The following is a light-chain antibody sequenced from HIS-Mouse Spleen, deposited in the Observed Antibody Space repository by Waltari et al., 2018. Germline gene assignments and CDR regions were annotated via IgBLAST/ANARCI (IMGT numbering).Light chain of an antibody. J-gene: IGLJ2*01. CDR2: DVS. Sequence: QSALTQPRSVSGSPGQSVTIPCTGTSSDAGGYNYVSWYQQHPGKAPKLMIYDVSKRPSGVPDRFSGSKSGNTASLTISGLQAEDEADYYCCSYAGSYPYVVFGGGTKLTVL. CDR1: SSDAGGYNY. CDR3: CSYAGSYPYVV. V-gene: IGLV2-11*01.